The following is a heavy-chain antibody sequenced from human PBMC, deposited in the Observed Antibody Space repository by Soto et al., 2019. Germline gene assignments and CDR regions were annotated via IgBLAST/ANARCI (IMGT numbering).Heavy chain of an antibody. D-gene: IGHD5-18*01. CDR3: TRHQQLWGDCGMDV. CDR1: GFTFSGSA. J-gene: IGHJ6*02. V-gene: IGHV3-73*01. Sequence: GGSLRLSCAASGFTFSGSAMHWVRQASGKGLEWVGRIRSKANSYATAYAAPVKGRFTISRDDSKNTAYLQMNSLKTEDTAVYYCTRHQQLWGDCGMDVWGQGTTVTVSS. CDR2: IRSKANSYAT.